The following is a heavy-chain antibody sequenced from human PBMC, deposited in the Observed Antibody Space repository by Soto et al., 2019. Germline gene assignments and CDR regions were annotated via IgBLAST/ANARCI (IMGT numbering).Heavy chain of an antibody. V-gene: IGHV3-23*01. CDR1: GFTFSSYA. CDR3: AKDPELDGQQLVGGDY. Sequence: GGSLRLSCAASGFTFSSYAMSWVRQAPGKGLEWVSAISGSGGSTYYADSVKGRFTISRDNSKNTLYLQMNSLRAEDTAVYYCAKDPELDGQQLVGGDYWGQGTLVTVSS. D-gene: IGHD6-13*01. CDR2: ISGSGGST. J-gene: IGHJ4*02.